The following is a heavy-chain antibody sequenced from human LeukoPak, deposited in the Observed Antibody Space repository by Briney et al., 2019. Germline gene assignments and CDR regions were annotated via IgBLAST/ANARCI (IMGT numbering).Heavy chain of an antibody. CDR1: GGSFSGYY. D-gene: IGHD5-24*01. J-gene: IGHJ4*02. V-gene: IGHV4-34*01. Sequence: PSETLSLTCAVYGGSFSGYYWSWIRQPPGKGLEWIGEINHSGGTNYNPSLKSRVTISVDTSKNQFSLKLSSVTAADTAVYYCARLPNYSPTPYWGQGTLVTVSS. CDR3: ARLPNYSPTPY. CDR2: INHSGGT.